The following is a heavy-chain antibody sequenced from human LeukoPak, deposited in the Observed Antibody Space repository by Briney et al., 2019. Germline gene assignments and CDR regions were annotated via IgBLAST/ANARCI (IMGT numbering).Heavy chain of an antibody. CDR1: GYTFTGHY. CDR3: ARIGRRHLVGATDDY. D-gene: IGHD1-26*01. Sequence: ASVKASCKASGYTFTGHYIHWVRQAPGQGLEWMGWVNPKNAGTNYAQKFQGRVTMTRDTSTGTAYMELSSLRSEDTAVYYCARIGRRHLVGATDDYWGQGTLVTVSS. V-gene: IGHV1-2*02. CDR2: VNPKNAGT. J-gene: IGHJ4*02.